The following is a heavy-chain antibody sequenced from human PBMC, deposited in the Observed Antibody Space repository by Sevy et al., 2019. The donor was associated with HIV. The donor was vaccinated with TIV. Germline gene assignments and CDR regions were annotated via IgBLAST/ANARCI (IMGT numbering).Heavy chain of an antibody. CDR1: GFTFDDYA. Sequence: LKISCAASGFTFDDYAMHWVRQAPGKGLEWVSGISWNSGSIGYADSVKGRFTISRDNAKNSLYLQMNSLRAEDTALYYCAKDMGRGGYCSSTSCYSPANYYYYGMDVWGQGTTVTVSS. D-gene: IGHD2-2*01. CDR3: AKDMGRGGYCSSTSCYSPANYYYYGMDV. J-gene: IGHJ6*02. CDR2: ISWNSGSI. V-gene: IGHV3-9*01.